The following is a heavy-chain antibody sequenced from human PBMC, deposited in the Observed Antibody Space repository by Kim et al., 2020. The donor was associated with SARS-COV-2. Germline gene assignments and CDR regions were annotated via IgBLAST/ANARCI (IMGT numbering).Heavy chain of an antibody. CDR3: ARPPPYSSGWYGRFDP. Sequence: GGSLRLSCAASGFTFSDYYMSWIRQAPGKGLEWVSYISSSGSTIYYADSVKGRFTISRDNAKNSLYLQMNSLRAEDTAVYYCARPPPYSSGWYGRFDPWGQGTLVTVSS. D-gene: IGHD6-19*01. J-gene: IGHJ5*02. CDR1: GFTFSDYY. V-gene: IGHV3-11*04. CDR2: ISSSGSTI.